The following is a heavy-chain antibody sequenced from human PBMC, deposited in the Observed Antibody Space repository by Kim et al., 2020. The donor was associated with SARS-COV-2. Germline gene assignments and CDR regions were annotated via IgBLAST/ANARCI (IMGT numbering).Heavy chain of an antibody. J-gene: IGHJ6*02. CDR1: GGSISSSSYY. CDR2: IYYSGST. CDR3: ARPPVRDFWSGYYRRYYYYGMDV. Sequence: SETLSLTCTVSGGSISSSSYYWGWIRQPPGKGLEWIGSIYYSGSTYYNPSLKSRVTISVDTSKNQFSLKLSSVTAADTAVYYCARPPVRDFWSGYYRRYYYYGMDVWGQGTTVTVSS. V-gene: IGHV4-39*01. D-gene: IGHD3-3*01.